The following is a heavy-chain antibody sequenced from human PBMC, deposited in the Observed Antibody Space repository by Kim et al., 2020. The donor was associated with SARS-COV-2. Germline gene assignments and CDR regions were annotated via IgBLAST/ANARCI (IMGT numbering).Heavy chain of an antibody. D-gene: IGHD1-7*01. CDR3: ARQGSARKLELRNYFDY. J-gene: IGHJ4*02. V-gene: IGHV4-59*08. Sequence: LKSRVTISVDTTKNQCSQKLSSVTAADTAVYYCARQGSARKLELRNYFDYWGQGTLVTVSS.